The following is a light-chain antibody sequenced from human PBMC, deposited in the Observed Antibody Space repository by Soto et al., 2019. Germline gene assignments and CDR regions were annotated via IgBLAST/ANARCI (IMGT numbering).Light chain of an antibody. CDR3: QNYNGAPWT. CDR2: AAT. V-gene: IGKV1-27*01. Sequence: DIQMTQSPSSLSASVGDRVTITCRASQGISNYLVWYQQIPGKVPKLLIYAATTLQSGVPSRFSGSGSGTDFTLTISGLQPEDGATYYCQNYNGAPWTFGQGTKVEIK. CDR1: QGISNY. J-gene: IGKJ1*01.